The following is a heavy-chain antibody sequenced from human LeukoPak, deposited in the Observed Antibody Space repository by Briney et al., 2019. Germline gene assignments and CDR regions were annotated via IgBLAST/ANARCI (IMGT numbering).Heavy chain of an antibody. J-gene: IGHJ4*02. V-gene: IGHV3-74*01. CDR2: INSDGSST. CDR1: GFTFSGYW. CDR3: ARVLYSSSWYLFDY. D-gene: IGHD6-13*01. Sequence: GGSLRLSCAASGFTFSGYWMHWVRQAPGKGLVWVSRINSDGSSTSYADSVKGRFTISRDNAKNTLYLQMNSLRAEDTAVYYCARVLYSSSWYLFDYWGQGTLVTVSS.